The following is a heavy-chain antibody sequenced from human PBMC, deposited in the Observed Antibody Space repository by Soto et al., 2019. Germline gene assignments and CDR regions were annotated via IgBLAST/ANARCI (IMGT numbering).Heavy chain of an antibody. CDR2: IIPVFGTP. CDR1: GYSFSSHA. D-gene: IGHD6-13*01. V-gene: IGHV1-69*06. Sequence: QVQLEQSGSEVKKSGSSVKVSCKASGYSFSSHAITWVRQAPGQGLEWMGGIIPVFGTPSYAQKFQGRVTIYADKSTNTSYLELRSLRAEDTAVYYGARGGALSTSWYWGDGLDSWGQGTQVTVSS. J-gene: IGHJ4*02. CDR3: ARGGALSTSWYWGDGLDS.